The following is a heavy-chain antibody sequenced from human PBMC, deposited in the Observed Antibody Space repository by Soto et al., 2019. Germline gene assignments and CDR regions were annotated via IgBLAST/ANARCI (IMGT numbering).Heavy chain of an antibody. CDR2: ISSSSSYI. CDR3: ARDSVPAAMGSFDY. D-gene: IGHD2-2*01. V-gene: IGHV3-21*01. CDR1: GFTVSSNY. J-gene: IGHJ4*02. Sequence: GGSLRLSCAASGFTVSSNYMSWVRQAPGKGLEWVSSISSSSSYIYYADSVKGRFTISRDNAKNSLYLQMNSLRAEDTAVYYCARDSVPAAMGSFDYWGQGTLVTVSS.